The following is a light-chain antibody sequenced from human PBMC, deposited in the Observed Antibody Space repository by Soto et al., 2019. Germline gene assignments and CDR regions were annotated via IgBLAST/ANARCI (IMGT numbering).Light chain of an antibody. J-gene: IGKJ1*01. V-gene: IGKV1-5*03. CDR1: QSISSW. CDR3: QQYNSYFPWT. Sequence: DIHMSQSPSTLSASVGYRVTITCRASQSISSWLAWYQQKPVKAPKLLXYKASSLESGVPSRFSGSGSGTEFTLTIGSLQHDDFANHYCQQYNSYFPWTFGQGTKVDIK. CDR2: KAS.